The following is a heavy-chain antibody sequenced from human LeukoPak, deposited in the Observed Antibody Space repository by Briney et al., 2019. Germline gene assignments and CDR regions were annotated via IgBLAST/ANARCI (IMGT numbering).Heavy chain of an antibody. CDR1: GFTFSDSY. Sequence: PGGSLRLSCAASGFTFSDSYMTWVRQAPGKGVEWVAYISGSGHDINYSESAKGRFTISRDNAKNSLYLQMNSLRAEDTALYYCARGRGVAGSLLRSHYFDYWGQGTLVTVSS. CDR2: ISGSGHDI. J-gene: IGHJ4*02. D-gene: IGHD6-19*01. V-gene: IGHV3-11*01. CDR3: ARGRGVAGSLLRSHYFDY.